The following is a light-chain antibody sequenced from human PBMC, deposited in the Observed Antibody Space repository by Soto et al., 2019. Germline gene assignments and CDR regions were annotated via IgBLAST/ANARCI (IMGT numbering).Light chain of an antibody. J-gene: IGLJ1*01. CDR1: SSDFNNYDR. CDR3: RLDTPYSTNV. CDR2: EVN. V-gene: IGLV2-18*01. Sequence: QSALTQPPSVCGYPGQSVTISCTGTSSDFNNYDRVSWYQRPPGTGPKLIIFEVNNRPSGVPDRFSGSKSGNTASLTISGLQAEDEGEYYCRLDTPYSTNVFGPGTKVTVL.